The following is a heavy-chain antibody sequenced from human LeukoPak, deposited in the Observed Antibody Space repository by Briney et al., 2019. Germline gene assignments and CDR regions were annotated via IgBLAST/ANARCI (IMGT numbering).Heavy chain of an antibody. CDR3: AKDRDTALYY. Sequence: GGSLRLSCAASGFTFSGYGMHWVRQAPGKGLEWVAFIRYDGSNKYYADSVKGRFTISRDNSKNTLYLQMNSLRAEDTAVYYCAKDRDTALYYWGQGTLVTVSS. CDR1: GFTFSGYG. V-gene: IGHV3-30*02. CDR2: IRYDGSNK. J-gene: IGHJ4*02. D-gene: IGHD5-18*01.